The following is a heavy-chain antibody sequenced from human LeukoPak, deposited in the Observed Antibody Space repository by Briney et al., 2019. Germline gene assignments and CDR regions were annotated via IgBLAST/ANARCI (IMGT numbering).Heavy chain of an antibody. V-gene: IGHV4-39*01. CDR1: GGSLSSYY. CDR3: ARQTGSGLFILP. J-gene: IGHJ4*02. Sequence: SETLSLTCTVSGGSLSSYYWSWIRQPPGKGLEWIGSIYYSGNTYYNASPKSQVSLSIDTSQNQFSLRLTSVTAADTAVYYCARQTGSGLFILPGGQGTLVTVSS. CDR2: IYYSGNT. D-gene: IGHD3/OR15-3a*01.